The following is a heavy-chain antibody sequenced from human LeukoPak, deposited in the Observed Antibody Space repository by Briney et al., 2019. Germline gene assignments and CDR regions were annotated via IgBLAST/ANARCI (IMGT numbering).Heavy chain of an antibody. Sequence: PGGSLRLSCAASGFTVNSNYIHWVRQAPGKGLEWVSVIYSGGGTLYADSVKGRFTISRDSAKNSLYLQMNSLRAEDTAVYYCARFRTWGDKAFDYWGQGTLVTVSS. CDR3: ARFRTWGDKAFDY. J-gene: IGHJ4*02. CDR2: IYSGGGT. D-gene: IGHD2-21*02. CDR1: GFTVNSNY. V-gene: IGHV3-53*01.